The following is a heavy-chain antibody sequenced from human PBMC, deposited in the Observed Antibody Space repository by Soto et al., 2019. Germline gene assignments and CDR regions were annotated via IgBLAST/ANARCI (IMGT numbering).Heavy chain of an antibody. D-gene: IGHD6-6*01. CDR2: IYYSGST. CDR1: GGSVTSGYYY. Sequence: LSLTCTVAGGSVTSGYYYWSWIRQPPGKGLEWIGYIYYSGSTYYNPSLQPRVTISVDTSKNQFSLKLSSVTAADTAMYYCARGSFSSSSSWFDPWGQGTLVTVSS. V-gene: IGHV4-31*03. CDR3: ARGSFSSSSSWFDP. J-gene: IGHJ5*02.